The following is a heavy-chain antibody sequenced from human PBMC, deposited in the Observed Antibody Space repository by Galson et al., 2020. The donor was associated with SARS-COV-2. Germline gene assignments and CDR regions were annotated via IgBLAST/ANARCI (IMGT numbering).Heavy chain of an antibody. CDR3: AKDRGVRFLEWLLYY. Sequence: GGSLRLSCAASGFTFSSYGMHWVRQAPGKGLEWVAVISYDGSNKYYADSVKGRFTISRDNSKNTLYLQMNSLRAEDTAVYYCAKDRGVRFLEWLLYYWGQGTLVTVSS. D-gene: IGHD3-3*01. CDR1: GFTFSSYG. V-gene: IGHV3-30*18. J-gene: IGHJ4*02. CDR2: ISYDGSNK.